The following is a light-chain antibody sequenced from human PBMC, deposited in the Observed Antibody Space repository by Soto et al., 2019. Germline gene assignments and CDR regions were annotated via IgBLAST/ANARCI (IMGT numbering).Light chain of an antibody. CDR1: QSVSSDS. CDR3: QQYGSAPRT. V-gene: IGKV3-20*01. Sequence: EIVLTQSPGTLSLSPGEIAILSCRASQSVSSDSLAWYRQKPGQAPRLLVYDASSRATGIPDRFSGSGSGTDFTLTISRLEPEDFAVYYCQQYGSAPRTFGQGTKVEIK. J-gene: IGKJ1*01. CDR2: DAS.